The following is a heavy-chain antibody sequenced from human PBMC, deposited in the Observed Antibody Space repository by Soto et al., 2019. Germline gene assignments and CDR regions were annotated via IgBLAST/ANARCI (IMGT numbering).Heavy chain of an antibody. J-gene: IGHJ6*02. CDR1: GYSFTSYW. CDR2: IYPGDSDT. Sequence: GESLKISCKGSGYSFTSYWIGWVRQMPGKGLEWMGIIYPGDSDTRYSPSFQGQVTISADKSISTAYLQWSSLKASDTAMYYCARHGSRGYYNYYYYGMDVWGQGTTVTVSS. CDR3: ARHGSRGYYNYYYYGMDV. D-gene: IGHD3-22*01. V-gene: IGHV5-51*01.